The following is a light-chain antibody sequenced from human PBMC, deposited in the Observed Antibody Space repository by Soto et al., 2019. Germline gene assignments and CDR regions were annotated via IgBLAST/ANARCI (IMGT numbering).Light chain of an antibody. Sequence: QSALTQPASVSGSPGQSITISCTGTSSDVGGYDHVCWYQQHPGKAPKLMIYDVSNRPSGVSNRFSGSKSGKTASLTISGLQADDEADYYCSSYTTGGTSSFGGGTKLTV. CDR2: DVS. CDR3: SSYTTGGTSS. J-gene: IGLJ3*02. V-gene: IGLV2-14*01. CDR1: SSDVGGYDH.